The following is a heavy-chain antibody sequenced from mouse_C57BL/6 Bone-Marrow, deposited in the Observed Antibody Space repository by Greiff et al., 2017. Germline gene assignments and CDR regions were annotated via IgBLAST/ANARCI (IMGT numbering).Heavy chain of an antibody. V-gene: IGHV5-6*01. CDR2: ISSGGSYT. D-gene: IGHD1-1*01. CDR1: GFTFSSYG. J-gene: IGHJ4*01. Sequence: EVQLVESGGDLVKPGGSLKLSCAASGFTFSSYGMSWVRQTPDKRLEWVATISSGGSYTYYPDSVKGRFTISRDNAKNTLYLQMSSLKSEDTAMXYCARHRVTTVVAHYYAMDYWGQGTSVTVSS. CDR3: ARHRVTTVVAHYYAMDY.